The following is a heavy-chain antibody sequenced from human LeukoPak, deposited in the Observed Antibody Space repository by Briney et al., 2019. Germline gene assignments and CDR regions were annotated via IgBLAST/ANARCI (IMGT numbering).Heavy chain of an antibody. D-gene: IGHD5-18*01. Sequence: GGSLRPSCAASGFTFSSYAMSWVRQAPGKGLEWVSAISGSGGSTYYADSLRGRFTLSRDNSKNTLYLQMNSLRAEDTAVYYCAKVDRAPWIQLWLPLDYWGQGTLVTVSS. CDR1: GFTFSSYA. V-gene: IGHV3-23*01. J-gene: IGHJ4*02. CDR3: AKVDRAPWIQLWLPLDY. CDR2: ISGSGGST.